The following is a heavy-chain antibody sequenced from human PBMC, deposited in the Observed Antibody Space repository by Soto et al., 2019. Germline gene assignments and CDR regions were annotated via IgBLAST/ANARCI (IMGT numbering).Heavy chain of an antibody. D-gene: IGHD2-21*02. V-gene: IGHV3-23*01. CDR1: GFTFSNYA. CDR3: AKLLVTQMPYYYYGLDV. J-gene: IGHJ6*02. CDR2: INIGGDTT. Sequence: EVQLLESGGGLGQPGGSLRLSCGVSGFTFSNYAMSWVRQAPGKGLEWVSAINIGGDTTYYADSVKGRFTMSRANSKNTRYLQMNSLRAEDTAVYYCAKLLVTQMPYYYYGLDVWGQGTTVTVSS.